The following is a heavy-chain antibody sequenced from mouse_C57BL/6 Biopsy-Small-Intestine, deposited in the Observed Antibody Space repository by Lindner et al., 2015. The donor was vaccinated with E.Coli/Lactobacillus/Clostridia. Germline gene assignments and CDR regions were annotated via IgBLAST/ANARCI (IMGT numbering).Heavy chain of an antibody. CDR1: GYTFTDFY. V-gene: IGHV1-19*01. D-gene: IGHD3-1*01. Sequence: VQLQESGPVLVKPGASVKMSCKASGYTFTDFYMNWVKQSHGKSLEWIGVIYPYNGGTSYNQKFRGKATLTVDKSSSTAYMELNSLTSEDSAVYFCARDGPWFAYWGQGTLVTVSA. CDR2: IYPYNGGT. CDR3: ARDGPWFAY. J-gene: IGHJ3*01.